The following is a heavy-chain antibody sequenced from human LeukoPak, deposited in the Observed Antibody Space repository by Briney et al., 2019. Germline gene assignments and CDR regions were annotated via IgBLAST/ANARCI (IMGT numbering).Heavy chain of an antibody. CDR2: IKSKTDGGTT. V-gene: IGHV3-15*01. CDR1: GFTFTNAW. D-gene: IGHD2-21*02. CDR3: TTGIAYCGGDCFVAPNYYYYYGMDV. Sequence: PGGSLRLSCAASGFTFTNAWMTWVRQAPGKGLEWVGRIKSKTDGGTTDYAAHVKGRFTISRDDSKNTLYLQMNSLKTEDTAVYYCTTGIAYCGGDCFVAPNYYYYYGMDVWGQGTTVTVSS. J-gene: IGHJ6*02.